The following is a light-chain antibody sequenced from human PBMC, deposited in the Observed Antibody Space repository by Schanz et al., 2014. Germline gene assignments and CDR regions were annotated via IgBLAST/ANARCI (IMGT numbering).Light chain of an antibody. CDR3: QSYDSSLSGSV. Sequence: QSVLTQPPSVSGAPGQRVTISCTGSSSNIGAGYDVHWYQQLPGAAPKLLVYDSDSRPSGVPDRYSGSKSGTSASLAITGLQAEDEADYYCQSYDSSLSGSVFGGGTKLTVL. J-gene: IGLJ3*02. V-gene: IGLV1-40*01. CDR2: DSD. CDR1: SSNIGAGYD.